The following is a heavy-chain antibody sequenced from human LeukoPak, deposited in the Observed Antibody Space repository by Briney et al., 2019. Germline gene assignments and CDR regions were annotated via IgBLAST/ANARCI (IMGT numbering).Heavy chain of an antibody. CDR1: GRSFSGYY. Sequence: SETLSLTCAVYGRSFSGYYWSWIRQPPGKGLEWIGEINHSGSTNYNPSPKSRVTISVDTSKNQFSLKLSSVTAADTAVYYCARQRGGPAASRYNWFDPWGQGTLVTVSS. D-gene: IGHD2-2*01. CDR3: ARQRGGPAASRYNWFDP. J-gene: IGHJ5*02. CDR2: INHSGST. V-gene: IGHV4-34*01.